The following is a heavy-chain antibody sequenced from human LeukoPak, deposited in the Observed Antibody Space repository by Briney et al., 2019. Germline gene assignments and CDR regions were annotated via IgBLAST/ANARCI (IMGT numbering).Heavy chain of an antibody. V-gene: IGHV1-2*02. CDR1: GYTFTGYY. Sequence: GASVKVPCKASGYTFTGYYMHWVGQAPGQGLEWMGWINPNSGGTNYAQKLQGRVNMTRDTSISTAYMELSRLRSDDTAVYYCARAEYYGSGSSTAFDIWGQGTMVTVSS. CDR3: ARAEYYGSGSSTAFDI. J-gene: IGHJ3*02. D-gene: IGHD3-10*01. CDR2: INPNSGGT.